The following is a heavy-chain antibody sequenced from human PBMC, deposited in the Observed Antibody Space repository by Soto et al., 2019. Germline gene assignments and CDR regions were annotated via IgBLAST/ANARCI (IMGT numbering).Heavy chain of an antibody. CDR3: ARGIELRYFDWLLSYYYGMDV. V-gene: IGHV1-8*01. CDR2: MNPNSGNT. CDR1: GYTFTSYD. J-gene: IGHJ6*02. Sequence: GASVKVSCKASGYTFTSYDINWVRQATGQGLEWMGWMNPNSGNTGYAQKFQGRVTMTRNTSISTAYMELSSLRSEDTAVYYCARGIELRYFDWLLSYYYGMDVWGQGTTVTV. D-gene: IGHD3-9*01.